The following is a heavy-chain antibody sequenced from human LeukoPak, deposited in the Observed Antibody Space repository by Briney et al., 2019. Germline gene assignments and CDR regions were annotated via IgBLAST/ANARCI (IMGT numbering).Heavy chain of an antibody. J-gene: IGHJ3*02. Sequence: GGSLRLSCAASGFTFSSYAMTWVRQAPGEGLQWVSDISGSGSSAYYADSVRGRFTISRDNSKNTLYLQMNSLRAEDAAVYYCARDCVGPSSTSCYNAGDAFDIWGQGTMVTVSS. CDR1: GFTFSSYA. V-gene: IGHV3-23*01. D-gene: IGHD2-2*02. CDR2: ISGSGSSA. CDR3: ARDCVGPSSTSCYNAGDAFDI.